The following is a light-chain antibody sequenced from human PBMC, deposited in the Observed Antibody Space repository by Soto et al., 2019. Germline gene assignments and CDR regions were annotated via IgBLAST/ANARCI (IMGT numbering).Light chain of an antibody. CDR3: QQYGDGNSPRYS. Sequence: EIVLTQSPGTLSLSPGERVTLSCRASKSVNTNCFTWYQQKPGQPPRLLIYATFNRATGIPDRFSGSGSGTDFTLTISRLEPEDFAVFYCQQYGDGNSPRYSFGQGTKLEIK. V-gene: IGKV3-20*01. CDR1: KSVNTNC. J-gene: IGKJ2*03. CDR2: ATF.